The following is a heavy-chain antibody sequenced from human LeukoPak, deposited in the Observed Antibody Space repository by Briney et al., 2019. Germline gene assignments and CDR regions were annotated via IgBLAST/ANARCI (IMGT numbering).Heavy chain of an antibody. D-gene: IGHD5-18*01. CDR3: ARDFPFLGPDSGYSYGSRNYYYYGMDV. CDR1: GYTFTGYY. Sequence: ASVKVSCKASGYTFTGYYMHWVRQAPGQGLEWMGWINPNSGGTNYAQKFQGRVTMTRDTSISTAYMELSRLRSDDTAVYYCARDFPFLGPDSGYSYGSRNYYYYGMDVWGQGTTVTVSS. J-gene: IGHJ6*02. CDR2: INPNSGGT. V-gene: IGHV1-2*02.